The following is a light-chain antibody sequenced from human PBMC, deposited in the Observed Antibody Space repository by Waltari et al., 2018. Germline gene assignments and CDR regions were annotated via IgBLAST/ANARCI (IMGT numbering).Light chain of an antibody. Sequence: SYVLTQPPSVSVAPGQTARITCEGNSIGSKSIHWYQQKPGQAPGLVVSDDSARPSGIPERFSGSNSENTATLTISRVEAGDEADYFCLVWDMNNDHPWVFGGGTKLTVL. CDR2: DDS. J-gene: IGLJ3*02. CDR1: SIGSKS. V-gene: IGLV3-21*02. CDR3: LVWDMNNDHPWV.